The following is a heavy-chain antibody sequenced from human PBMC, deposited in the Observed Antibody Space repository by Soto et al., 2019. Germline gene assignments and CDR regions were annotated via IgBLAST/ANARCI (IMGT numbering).Heavy chain of an antibody. J-gene: IGHJ4*02. CDR1: GGTFSSYA. D-gene: IGHD5-18*01. V-gene: IGHV1-69*13. CDR3: ARGDLHRDGYSVDY. Sequence: GASVKVSCKASGGTFSSYAISWVRQAPGQGLEWMGGIIPIFGTANYAQKFQGRVTITADESTSTAYMELSSLRSEDTAVYYCARGDLHRDGYSVDYWGQGTLVTVSS. CDR2: IIPIFGTA.